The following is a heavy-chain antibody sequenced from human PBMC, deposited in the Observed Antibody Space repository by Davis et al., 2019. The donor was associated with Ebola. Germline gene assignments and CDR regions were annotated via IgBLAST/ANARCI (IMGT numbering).Heavy chain of an antibody. V-gene: IGHV3-53*01. D-gene: IGHD6-13*01. J-gene: IGHJ2*01. CDR1: GFTVSSNY. CDR2: IYSGGST. Sequence: GSLRLSCAASGFTVSSNYMSWVRQAPGKGLELVSVIYSGGSTYYADSVKGRFTISRDNSKNTLYLQMNSLRAEDTAVYYCARDNGQQLVGWYFDLWGRGTLVTVSS. CDR3: ARDNGQQLVGWYFDL.